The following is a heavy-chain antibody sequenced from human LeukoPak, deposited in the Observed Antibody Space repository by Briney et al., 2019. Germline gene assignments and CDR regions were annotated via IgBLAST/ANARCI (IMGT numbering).Heavy chain of an antibody. V-gene: IGHV1-69*10. CDR2: IIPILGIA. CDR3: ATPPAMRAPPNYFQH. Sequence: ASVKVSCKASGGTFSSYAISWVRQAPGQGLEWMGRIIPILGIANYAQKFQGRVTITADKSTSTAYMELSSLRSEDTAVYYCATPPAMRAPPNYFQHWGQGTLVTVSS. J-gene: IGHJ1*01. CDR1: GGTFSSYA. D-gene: IGHD5-18*01.